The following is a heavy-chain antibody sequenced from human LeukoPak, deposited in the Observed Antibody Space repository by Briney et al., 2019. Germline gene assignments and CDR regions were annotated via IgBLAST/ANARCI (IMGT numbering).Heavy chain of an antibody. CDR3: ATSSGGRAFDI. J-gene: IGHJ3*02. CDR1: GFTFSSYA. D-gene: IGHD3-22*01. V-gene: IGHV3-23*01. CDR2: ISGSGGRT. Sequence: VGSLRLSCAASGFTFSSYAMSWVRQAPGRGLEWVSAISGSGGRTYYVDSVRGGFTNSRDNSKNTLYLQMNNLTAEDTGVYYCATSSGGRAFDIWGQGTMVTVSS.